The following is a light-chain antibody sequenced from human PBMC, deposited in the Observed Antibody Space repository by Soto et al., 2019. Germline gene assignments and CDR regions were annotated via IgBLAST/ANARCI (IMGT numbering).Light chain of an antibody. Sequence: DIQMTQSTSSLSESVGDRVTITCRESHDISDYLNWYQYKPGEAPKLLIYDASKLEAGLPSRFSGRGSGTDFTFSISSLQPEDIATYYCQQYYNVPLTLRGGPKV. CDR1: HDISDY. CDR3: QQYYNVPLT. CDR2: DAS. V-gene: IGKV1-33*01. J-gene: IGKJ4*01.